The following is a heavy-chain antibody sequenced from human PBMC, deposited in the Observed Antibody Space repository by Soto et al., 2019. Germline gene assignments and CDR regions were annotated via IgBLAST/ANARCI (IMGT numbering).Heavy chain of an antibody. J-gene: IGHJ6*04. CDR1: GFTFSDYS. D-gene: IGHD2-2*03. CDR2: ISRSGSDI. Sequence: QVQLVESGGGLVKPGGSLRLSCAASGFTFSDYSMNWVRQAPGKGLEWVSYISRSGSDIYYADSVKGRFTISRDNAKNSLFLMMNSRRAEDTAVYYCATVGFCSSTSCQTRYYYYGMDVWGKGTTVTVSS. CDR3: ATVGFCSSTSCQTRYYYYGMDV. V-gene: IGHV3-11*01.